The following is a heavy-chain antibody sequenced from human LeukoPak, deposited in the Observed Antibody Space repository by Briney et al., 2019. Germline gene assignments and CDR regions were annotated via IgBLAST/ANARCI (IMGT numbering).Heavy chain of an antibody. Sequence: GGSLRLSCAASGFTFNTYGMSWVRQAPGKGLEWVSTISGRGGGTYYADSVKGRFTISRDNSRNTLYLQLNSLRAEDTAVYYCAKAVTSLSEYYFDYWGQGTLVTVSS. CDR3: AKAVTSLSEYYFDY. V-gene: IGHV3-23*01. CDR2: ISGRGGGT. J-gene: IGHJ4*02. CDR1: GFTFNTYG. D-gene: IGHD4-11*01.